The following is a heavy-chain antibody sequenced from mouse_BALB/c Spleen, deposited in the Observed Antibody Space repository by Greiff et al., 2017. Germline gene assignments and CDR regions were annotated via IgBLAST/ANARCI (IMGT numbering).Heavy chain of an antibody. J-gene: IGHJ2*01. CDR1: GFTFTDYY. Sequence: EVKLMESGGGLVQPGGSLRLSCATSGFTFTDYYMSWVRQPPGKALEWLGFIRNKANGYTTEYSASVKGRFTISRDNSQSILYLQMNTLRAEDSATYYCARDRGLGSFDYWGQGTTLTVSS. CDR2: IRNKANGYTT. CDR3: ARDRGLGSFDY. D-gene: IGHD2-2*01. V-gene: IGHV7-3*02.